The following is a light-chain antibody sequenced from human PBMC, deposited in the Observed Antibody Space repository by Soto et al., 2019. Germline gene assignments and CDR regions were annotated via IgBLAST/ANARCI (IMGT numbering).Light chain of an antibody. CDR2: DAS. CDR1: QSISSW. J-gene: IGKJ3*01. CDR3: QQYYTAQLT. Sequence: DIQMTQSPSTLSASVGDRVTITCRASQSISSWLAWYQQKPGKAPKLLIYDASSLESGVPSRFSGSGSGTDFTLTISSLQAEDVAVYYCQQYYTAQLTFGPGTKVDIK. V-gene: IGKV1-5*01.